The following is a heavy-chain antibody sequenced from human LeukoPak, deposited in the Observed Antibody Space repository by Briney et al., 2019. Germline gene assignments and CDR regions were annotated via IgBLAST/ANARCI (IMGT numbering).Heavy chain of an antibody. CDR1: GYTFTSYG. V-gene: IGHV1-18*01. D-gene: IGHD2-2*01. J-gene: IGHJ6*02. Sequence: ASVKVSCKASGYTFTSYGISWVRQAPGQGLEWMGRISAYNGNRNYAQKLQGRVTMTTDTSTSTAYMELRSLRSDDTAMYYCARDRCTSCLYYYYGMDVWGQGTTVTVPS. CDR2: ISAYNGNR. CDR3: ARDRCTSCLYYYYGMDV.